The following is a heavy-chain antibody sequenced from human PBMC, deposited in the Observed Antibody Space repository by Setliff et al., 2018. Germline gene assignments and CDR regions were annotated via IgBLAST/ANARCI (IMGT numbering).Heavy chain of an antibody. CDR1: GGSFSGYY. J-gene: IGHJ5*02. Sequence: PSETLSLTCAVYGGSFSGYYWSWIRQPPGKGLEWIGEINHSGGIDYNPSLKSRVTISVDTSKNQFSLKLMSVTAADTAVYYCATMRNYYETGNYYSSRWFDPWGQGTLVTVSS. V-gene: IGHV4-34*01. CDR2: INHSGGI. CDR3: ATMRNYYETGNYYSSRWFDP. D-gene: IGHD3-22*01.